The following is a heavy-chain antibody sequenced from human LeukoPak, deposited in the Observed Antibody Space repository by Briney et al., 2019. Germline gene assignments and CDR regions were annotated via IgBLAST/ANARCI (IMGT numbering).Heavy chain of an antibody. V-gene: IGHV4-59*11. CDR2: IYYTGSN. CDR1: GGSISSPY. CDR3: ARSYYGSGSYYAIDG. D-gene: IGHD3-10*01. Sequence: SETLSLTCNVSGGSISSPYWSWVRQPPGKGLEWIGDIYYTGSNNYNPSLKNRGSITADTSSNHFSLKLRSVTAAGTAVYYCARSYYGSGSYYAIDGWGQGTTVTVS. J-gene: IGHJ6*02.